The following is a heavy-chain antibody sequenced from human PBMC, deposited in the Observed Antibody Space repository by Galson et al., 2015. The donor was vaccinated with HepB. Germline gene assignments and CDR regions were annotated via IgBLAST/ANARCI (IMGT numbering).Heavy chain of an antibody. J-gene: IGHJ6*02. CDR1: GFTFSSYS. CDR3: AREVGDFYYYGMDV. D-gene: IGHD1-26*01. V-gene: IGHV3-48*04. CDR2: ISGSSSSI. Sequence: SLRLSCAASGFTFSSYSMNWVRQAPGKGLEWVSYISGSSSSIYYADSVKGRFAISRDNAKKSLSLQMNSLRAEDTAVYYCAREVGDFYYYGMDVWGQGTTVTVSS.